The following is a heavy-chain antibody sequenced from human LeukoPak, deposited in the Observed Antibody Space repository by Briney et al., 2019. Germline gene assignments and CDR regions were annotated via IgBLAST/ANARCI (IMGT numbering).Heavy chain of an antibody. D-gene: IGHD1-14*01. V-gene: IGHV1-69*17. Sequence: SVKVSCKASGGTFSSYAISWVRQAPGQGLEWMGGIIPIFGIANYAQKFQGRVTITADKSTSTAYMELSSLRSEDTAVYYCARDLEPNGYYYYGMDVWGQGTTVTVSS. J-gene: IGHJ6*02. CDR1: GGTFSSYA. CDR2: IIPIFGIA. CDR3: ARDLEPNGYYYYGMDV.